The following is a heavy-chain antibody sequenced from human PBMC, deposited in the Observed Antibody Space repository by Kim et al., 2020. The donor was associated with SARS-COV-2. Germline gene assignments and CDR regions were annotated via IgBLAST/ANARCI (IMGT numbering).Heavy chain of an antibody. J-gene: IGHJ5*02. Sequence: ASVKVSCKASGYTFTSYGISWVRQAPGQGLEWMGWISAYNGNTNYAQKLQGRVSMTTDTSTSTAYMELRSLRSDDTAVYYCARDKRWFGGFAPIDPWGQGTLVTVSS. CDR1: GYTFTSYG. V-gene: IGHV1-18*04. D-gene: IGHD3-10*01. CDR2: ISAYNGNT. CDR3: ARDKRWFGGFAPIDP.